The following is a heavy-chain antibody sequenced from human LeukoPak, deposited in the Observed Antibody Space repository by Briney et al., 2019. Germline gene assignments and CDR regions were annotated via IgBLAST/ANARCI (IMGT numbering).Heavy chain of an antibody. V-gene: IGHV5-51*01. J-gene: IGHJ4*02. CDR3: PSRAVASDFYF. CDR1: GYLFKSYW. Sequence: LEISWQGSGYLFKSYWMGWVRPVPGKGLEGMGIIYPGDYDTIYSPSLQGQVTITGDKYNSTAYQEWSSLKGADAAMYYCPSRAVASDFYFWGQGTLVTVSS. CDR2: IYPGDYDT. D-gene: IGHD4-23*01.